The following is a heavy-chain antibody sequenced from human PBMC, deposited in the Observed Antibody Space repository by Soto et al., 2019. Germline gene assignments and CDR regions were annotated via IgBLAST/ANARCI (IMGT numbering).Heavy chain of an antibody. D-gene: IGHD1-26*01. CDR1: CFTFSSNA. J-gene: IGHJ4*02. V-gene: IGHV3-23*01. Sequence: TGGSLRLSCSASCFTFSSNARNWVRQGPGKGLEWVSAISGSGDSAYYAGSVKGRFTIDRDNSKNTLYLQINSLRAEDTAIYYCAKLGGANTGYWGQGTQVTVSS. CDR3: AKLGGANTGY. CDR2: ISGSGDSA.